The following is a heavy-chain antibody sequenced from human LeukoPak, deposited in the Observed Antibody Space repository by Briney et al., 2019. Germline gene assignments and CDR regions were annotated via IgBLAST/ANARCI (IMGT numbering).Heavy chain of an antibody. CDR2: IGPHSTFT. D-gene: IGHD2/OR15-2a*01. CDR1: GFTFTDHY. CDR3: VREGEGPLSKDFDY. J-gene: IGHJ4*02. V-gene: IGHV1-2*02. Sequence: GASMKVSCKSSGFTFTDHYIHWVRHGPGQRLEWMGYIGPHSTFTSSPQEFQGRVTMTRDASMSTAYMELTRLTSDDTAVYYCVREGEGPLSKDFDYWGQGTLVTVSS.